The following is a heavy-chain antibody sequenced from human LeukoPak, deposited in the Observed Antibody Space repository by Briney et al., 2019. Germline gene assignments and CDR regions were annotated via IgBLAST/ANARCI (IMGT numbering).Heavy chain of an antibody. D-gene: IGHD5-24*01. J-gene: IGHJ4*02. V-gene: IGHV3-23*01. CDR3: AKTGTEDGYNICFDH. Sequence: QPGGSLRLSCAASGFTFSGYAMSWVRQAPGKGLEWVSLISGSGGGTYYADSVKGRFNIFRDNSKNTQDLQMNSLRAEDTAVYYCAKTGTEDGYNICFDHWGQGTLVTVSS. CDR1: GFTFSGYA. CDR2: ISGSGGGT.